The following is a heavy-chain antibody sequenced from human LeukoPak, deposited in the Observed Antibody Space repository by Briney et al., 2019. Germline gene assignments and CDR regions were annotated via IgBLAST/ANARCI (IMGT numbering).Heavy chain of an antibody. D-gene: IGHD3-10*01. J-gene: IGHJ5*02. V-gene: IGHV4-59*11. Sequence: SETLSLTCTVSGGSISIHYWSWIRQPPGKGLEWIGYIYYSGSTNYNPSLKSRVTISVDTSKNQFSLKLSSVTAADTAVYYCAGGWFGEFESWFDPWGQGTLVTVSS. CDR2: IYYSGST. CDR3: AGGWFGEFESWFDP. CDR1: GGSISIHY.